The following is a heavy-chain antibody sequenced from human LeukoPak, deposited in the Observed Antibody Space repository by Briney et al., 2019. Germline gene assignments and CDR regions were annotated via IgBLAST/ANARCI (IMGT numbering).Heavy chain of an antibody. Sequence: SETLSLTCAVYGGSFSGYYWSWIRQPPGKGLEWIGEINHSGSTNYNPSLKSRVTISVDTSKNQFSLKLSSVTAADTAVYYCARSGRGVVRLRVSNWFDPWGQRTLVTVSS. V-gene: IGHV4-34*01. D-gene: IGHD6-25*01. CDR3: ARSGRGVVRLRVSNWFDP. CDR1: GGSFSGYY. CDR2: INHSGST. J-gene: IGHJ5*02.